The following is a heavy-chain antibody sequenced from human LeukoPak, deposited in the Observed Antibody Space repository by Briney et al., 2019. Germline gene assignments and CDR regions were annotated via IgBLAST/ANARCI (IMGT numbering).Heavy chain of an antibody. Sequence: GGSLRLSCAASGFTFSDYYMSWIRQAPGKGLEWVSYISSSGSTIYYADSVKGRFTISRDNAKNSLYLQMNSLRAEDTAVYYCARHFTYYYGSGSYYTQYYFDYWGQGTLVTVSS. CDR1: GFTFSDYY. J-gene: IGHJ4*02. V-gene: IGHV3-11*01. CDR3: ARHFTYYYGSGSYYTQYYFDY. D-gene: IGHD3-10*01. CDR2: ISSSGSTI.